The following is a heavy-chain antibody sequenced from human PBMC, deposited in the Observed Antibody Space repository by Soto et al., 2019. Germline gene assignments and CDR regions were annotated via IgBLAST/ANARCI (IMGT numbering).Heavy chain of an antibody. CDR1: GFTFSSYA. D-gene: IGHD2-15*01. J-gene: IGHJ3*02. V-gene: IGHV3-30-3*01. Sequence: GGSLRLSCAASGFTFSSYAMHWVRQAPGKGLEWVAVISYDGSNKYYADSVKGRFTISRDNSKNTLYLQMNSLRAEDTAVYYCARDGGLYCSGGSCYPRGSFDIWGQGTMVTVS. CDR3: ARDGGLYCSGGSCYPRGSFDI. CDR2: ISYDGSNK.